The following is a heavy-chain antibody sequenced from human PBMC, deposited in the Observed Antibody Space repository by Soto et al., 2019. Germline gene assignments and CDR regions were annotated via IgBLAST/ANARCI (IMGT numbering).Heavy chain of an antibody. Sequence: SVKVSCKASGGTFSSYAISWVRQAPGQGLEWMGGIIPIFGTANYAQKFQGRVTTTADESTSTAYMELSSLRSEDTAVYYCATRGGSGSHYYYYGMDVWGQGTTVTVSS. CDR3: ATRGGSGSHYYYYGMDV. CDR2: IIPIFGTA. J-gene: IGHJ6*02. V-gene: IGHV1-69*13. D-gene: IGHD3-10*01. CDR1: GGTFSSYA.